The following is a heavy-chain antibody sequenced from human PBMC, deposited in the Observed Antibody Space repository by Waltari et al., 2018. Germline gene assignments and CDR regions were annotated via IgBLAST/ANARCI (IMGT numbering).Heavy chain of an antibody. CDR3: AGGVVVPAAITDYYYYGMDV. CDR2: IIPILGTA. Sequence: QVQLVQSGAEVKKPGSSVKVSCKASGGTFSSYAISWVRQAPGQGLEWMGGIIPILGTANYAQKFQGRVTITADESTSTAYMELSSLRSEDTAVYYCAGGVVVPAAITDYYYYGMDVWGQGTTVTVSS. D-gene: IGHD2-2*02. CDR1: GGTFSSYA. J-gene: IGHJ6*02. V-gene: IGHV1-69*12.